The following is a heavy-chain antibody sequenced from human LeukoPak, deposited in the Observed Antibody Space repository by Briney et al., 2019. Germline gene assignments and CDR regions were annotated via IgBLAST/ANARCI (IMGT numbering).Heavy chain of an antibody. CDR2: ISSSGRTI. V-gene: IGHV3-48*03. J-gene: IGHJ4*02. Sequence: GGSLRLSCATSGFTFSSYEMNWVRQAPGKGLEWVSCISSSGRTIYYADSVKGRFTISRDNAKNSLYLQMNSLRAEDTAVYYCVRDFDYWGQGTLVTVSS. CDR3: VRDFDY. CDR1: GFTFSSYE.